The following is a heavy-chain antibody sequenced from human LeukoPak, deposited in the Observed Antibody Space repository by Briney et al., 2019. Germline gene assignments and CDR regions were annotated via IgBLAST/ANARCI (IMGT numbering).Heavy chain of an antibody. D-gene: IGHD3-22*01. CDR1: GFTFDDYA. J-gene: IGHJ3*02. Sequence: GGSLRLSCAASGFTFDDYAMHWVRQAPGKGLEWVSGISWNSGSIGYADSVKGRFTISRDNAKNSLYLQMNSLRAEDTAVYYCARVYYDSSGFVDAFDIWGQGTMVTVSS. V-gene: IGHV3-9*01. CDR3: ARVYYDSSGFVDAFDI. CDR2: ISWNSGSI.